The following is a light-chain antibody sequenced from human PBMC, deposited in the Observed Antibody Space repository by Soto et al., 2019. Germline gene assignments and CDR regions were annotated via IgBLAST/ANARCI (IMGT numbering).Light chain of an antibody. CDR1: QSVSNY. V-gene: IGKV3-11*01. CDR3: QQRSNWLT. Sequence: EIVLTQSPATLSLSPGERATLSCRASQSVSNYLSWYQQKPGLAPRLLIYGASSRASGIPARFSGSGSGTDFTLTISSLEPEDFAVYYCQQRSNWLTFGGGTKVDIK. CDR2: GAS. J-gene: IGKJ4*01.